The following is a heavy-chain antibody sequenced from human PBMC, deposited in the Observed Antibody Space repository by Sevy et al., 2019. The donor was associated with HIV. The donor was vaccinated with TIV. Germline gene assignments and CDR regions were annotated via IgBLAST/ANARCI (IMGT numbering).Heavy chain of an antibody. CDR2: ISYDGSNK. Sequence: GGSLRLSCAASGFTFSSYGMHWVRQAPGKGLEWVEVISYDGSNKYYADSVKGRFTISRDNSKNTLYLQMNSLRAEDTAVYYCAILTVPRISSFDYWGQGTLVTVSS. D-gene: IGHD2-2*01. CDR1: GFTFSSYG. J-gene: IGHJ4*02. V-gene: IGHV3-30*03. CDR3: AILTVPRISSFDY.